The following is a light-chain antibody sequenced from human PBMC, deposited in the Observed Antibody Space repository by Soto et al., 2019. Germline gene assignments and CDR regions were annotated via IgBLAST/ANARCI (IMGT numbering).Light chain of an antibody. Sequence: DIVLTQSPDTLSLSPGERATLSCKVSQTLNSAYLAWYQQKPGQPPRLLIYGASSRATGIPDRFSGSGSGTDFTLTISRLESADFAVYYSQQFDKSLGFFGGGTNVEIK. CDR3: QQFDKSLGF. J-gene: IGKJ4*01. CDR1: QTLNSAY. V-gene: IGKV3-20*01. CDR2: GAS.